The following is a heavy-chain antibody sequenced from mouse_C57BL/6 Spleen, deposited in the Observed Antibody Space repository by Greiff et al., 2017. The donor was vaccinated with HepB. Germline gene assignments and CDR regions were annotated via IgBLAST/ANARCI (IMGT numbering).Heavy chain of an antibody. Sequence: QVQLQQPGTELVKPGASVKLSCKASGYTFTSYWMHWVKQRPGQGLEWIGNINPSNGGTNYNEKFKSKDTLTVDKSSSTAYIQHSILTSGDSAVYYCARGGYYGSTSYWRGYYAMDYWGQGTSVTVSS. V-gene: IGHV1-53*01. J-gene: IGHJ4*01. CDR2: INPSNGGT. CDR1: GYTFTSYW. CDR3: ARGGYYGSTSYWRGYYAMDY. D-gene: IGHD1-1*01.